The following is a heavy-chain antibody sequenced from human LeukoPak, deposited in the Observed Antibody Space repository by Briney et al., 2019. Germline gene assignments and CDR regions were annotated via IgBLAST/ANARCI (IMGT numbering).Heavy chain of an antibody. CDR2: ISPDGRAT. CDR1: GCIFSYYS. Sequence: PGGSLRLSCAASGCIFSYYSMHWVRQAPGKGLEYVSVISPDGRATYYTNSVKGRFTISRDNSKNTVYLQMDSLRDDDTAVYYCAREQPAGSTDYWGQGTLVTVSS. J-gene: IGHJ4*02. V-gene: IGHV3-64*01. CDR3: AREQPAGSTDY. D-gene: IGHD1-14*01.